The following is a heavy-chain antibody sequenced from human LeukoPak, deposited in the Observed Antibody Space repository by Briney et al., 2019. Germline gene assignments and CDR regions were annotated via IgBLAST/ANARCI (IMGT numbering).Heavy chain of an antibody. J-gene: IGHJ6*02. V-gene: IGHV3-49*04. CDR2: IRSKAYGGTT. CDR1: GFTFGDYA. CDR3: SILLYCAGDCYSYFYYYGMDV. D-gene: IGHD2-21*02. Sequence: GGSLRLSCTASGFTFGDYAMSWVRQAPGKGLEWVGFIRSKAYGGTTEYAASVKGRFTISRDDSKSIAYLQMNSLKTEDTAVYFCSILLYCAGDCYSYFYYYGMDVWGQGTTVTVYS.